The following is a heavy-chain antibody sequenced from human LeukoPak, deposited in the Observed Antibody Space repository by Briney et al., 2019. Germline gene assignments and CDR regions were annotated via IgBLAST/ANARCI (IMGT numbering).Heavy chain of an antibody. CDR2: ISGSGGST. CDR3: AKDPSIVVVPAAMGYDI. V-gene: IGHV3-23*01. J-gene: IGHJ3*02. CDR1: GFTFSSYA. D-gene: IGHD2-2*01. Sequence: QPGGSLRLSCAASGFTFSSYAMSWVRQAPGKGLEWVSAISGSGGSTYYADSVKGRFTISRDNSKNTLYLQMNSLRAEDTAVYYCAKDPSIVVVPAAMGYDIWGQGTMVTVSS.